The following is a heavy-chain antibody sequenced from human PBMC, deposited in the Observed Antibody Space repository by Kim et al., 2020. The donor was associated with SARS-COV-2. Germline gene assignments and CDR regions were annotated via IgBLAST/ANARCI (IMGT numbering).Heavy chain of an antibody. V-gene: IGHV3-43*01. J-gene: IGHJ3*02. CDR3: AKAPLLWFGRGDAFDI. Sequence: SVKGRITIYRDNSKNSLYLQMNSLRTEDTALYYCAKAPLLWFGRGDAFDIWGQGTMVTVSS. D-gene: IGHD3-10*01.